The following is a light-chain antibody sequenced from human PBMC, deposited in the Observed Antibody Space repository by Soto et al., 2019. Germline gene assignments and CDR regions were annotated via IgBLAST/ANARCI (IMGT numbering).Light chain of an antibody. CDR3: CSYAGSDNYV. CDR2: AVS. Sequence: HSALTQPRSVSGSPGQSVTISCTGTSSDVGAYNYVSWYQQHPGKAPKVMIYAVSKRPSGVPDRFSGSKSGTTASLTISGLQAYDEADYYCCSYAGSDNYVVGSGTKLTVL. CDR1: SSDVGAYNY. V-gene: IGLV2-11*01. J-gene: IGLJ1*01.